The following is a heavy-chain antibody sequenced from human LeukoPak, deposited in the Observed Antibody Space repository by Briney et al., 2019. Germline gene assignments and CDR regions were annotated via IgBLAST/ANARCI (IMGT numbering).Heavy chain of an antibody. CDR2: MHTNTGNT. Sequence: ASVKLSCKAPAYTFTSYDINWVRQATGQGLEWMRWMHTNTGNTGYAQKLQGRDTITRNTSISTAYMELSSLRSEDTAVYYCARATTFWSGYYNWFDPWGQGTLVTVSS. D-gene: IGHD3-3*01. CDR3: ARATTFWSGYYNWFDP. J-gene: IGHJ5*02. V-gene: IGHV1-8*03. CDR1: AYTFTSYD.